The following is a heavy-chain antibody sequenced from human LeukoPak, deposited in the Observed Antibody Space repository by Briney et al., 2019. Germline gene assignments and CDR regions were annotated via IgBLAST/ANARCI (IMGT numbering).Heavy chain of an antibody. CDR3: ARSGGAGLDY. D-gene: IGHD1-26*01. Sequence: PGGSLRLSCAASGFTFSSYGMHWVRQAPCKGLEWVAVIWYDGSNKYYADSVKGRFTISRDNSKNTLYLQMNSLRAEDTAVYYCARSGGAGLDYWGQGTLVTVSS. CDR1: GFTFSSYG. J-gene: IGHJ4*02. V-gene: IGHV3-33*01. CDR2: IWYDGSNK.